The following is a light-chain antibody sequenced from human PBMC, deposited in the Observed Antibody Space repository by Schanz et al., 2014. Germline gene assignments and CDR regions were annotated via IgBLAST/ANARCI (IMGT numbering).Light chain of an antibody. V-gene: IGLV1-40*01. Sequence: QSVLTQPPSVSGAPGQRVTISCTGSNSNVGAGYDVHWYQQLPGTAPKLLIYTNNNRPSGVPDRFSASKSGTSASLAITGLQAEDEADYYCQSFDSSLSGSVFGGGTKLTVL. CDR3: QSFDSSLSGSV. CDR1: NSNVGAGYD. J-gene: IGLJ2*01. CDR2: TNN.